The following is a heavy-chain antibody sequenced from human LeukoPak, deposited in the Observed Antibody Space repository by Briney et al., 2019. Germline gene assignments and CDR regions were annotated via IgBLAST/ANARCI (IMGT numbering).Heavy chain of an antibody. CDR2: IIPIFGTA. CDR1: GGTFSSYA. CDR3: ARDPGTNWFGELSPPYFDY. J-gene: IGHJ4*02. Sequence: ASVKVSCKASGGTFSSYAISWVRQAPGQGLEWMGGIIPIFGTANYAQKFQGRVTITADESTSTAYMELSSLRSEDTAVYYCARDPGTNWFGELSPPYFDYWGQGTLVTVSS. V-gene: IGHV1-69*13. D-gene: IGHD3-10*01.